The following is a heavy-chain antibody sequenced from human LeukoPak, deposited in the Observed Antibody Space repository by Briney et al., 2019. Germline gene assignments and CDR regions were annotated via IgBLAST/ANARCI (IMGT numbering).Heavy chain of an antibody. CDR1: GFTFSSYS. Sequence: GGSLRLSCAASGFTFSSYSMNWVRQAPGKGLEWVSSISGSSSFIYYAVSLKGRLTISRDNAKNSLYLQMNSLRAEDTAVYYCARTYGSGRYNWFDSWGQGTLVIVSS. D-gene: IGHD3-10*01. J-gene: IGHJ5*01. CDR3: ARTYGSGRYNWFDS. V-gene: IGHV3-21*01. CDR2: ISGSSSFI.